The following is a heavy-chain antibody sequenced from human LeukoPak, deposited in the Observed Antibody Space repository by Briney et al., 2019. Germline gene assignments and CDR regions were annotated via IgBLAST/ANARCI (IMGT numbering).Heavy chain of an antibody. CDR2: TVSEIDGGTT. J-gene: IGHJ6*02. CDR3: TTDEDWNYARKDV. D-gene: IGHD1-7*01. V-gene: IGHV3-15*04. CDR1: GFTFNYAW. Sequence: GGSLRLSCAASGFTFNYAWMSWVRQVPGKGLEWVGQTVSEIDGGTTDYATPVKGRFTISRDDSKSTLYLQMSSLKIEDTAVYYCTTDEDWNYARKDVWGQGATVIVSS.